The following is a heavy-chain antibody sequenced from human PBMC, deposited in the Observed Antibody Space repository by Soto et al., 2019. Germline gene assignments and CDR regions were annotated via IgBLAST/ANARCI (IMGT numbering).Heavy chain of an antibody. J-gene: IGHJ4*02. Sequence: QVQLVESGGGVVQPGRSLRLSCAASGFTFSSYGMHWVRQAPGKGLEWVAVIWYDGSNKYYADSVKGRFTISRDNSKNTLYLQMNSLRAEDTAVYYCARDYDPYYRNEVCFDYWGQGTLVTVSS. CDR1: GFTFSSYG. D-gene: IGHD3-22*01. CDR2: IWYDGSNK. CDR3: ARDYDPYYRNEVCFDY. V-gene: IGHV3-33*01.